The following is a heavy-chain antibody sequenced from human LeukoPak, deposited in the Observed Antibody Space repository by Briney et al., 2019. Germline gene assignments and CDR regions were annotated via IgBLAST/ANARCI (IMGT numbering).Heavy chain of an antibody. J-gene: IGHJ3*02. CDR2: ISYDGSNK. Sequence: GGSLRLSCAASGFTFSSYGMHWVRQAPGKGLEWVAVISYDGSNKYYADSVKGRFTISRDNSKNTLYLQMYSLRAEDTAVYYCANVGSPDAFDIWGQGTMVTVSS. CDR3: ANVGSPDAFDI. V-gene: IGHV3-30*18. CDR1: GFTFSSYG. D-gene: IGHD1-26*01.